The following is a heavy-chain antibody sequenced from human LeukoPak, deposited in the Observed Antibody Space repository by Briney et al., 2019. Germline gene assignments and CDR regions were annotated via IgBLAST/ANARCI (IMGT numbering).Heavy chain of an antibody. Sequence: ASVKVSCKASGYTFTAYYIHWVRQAPGQGLEWMGWINTHNGATNYAQHFQGRVTMTTDTAVTTAYMDLDGLISDDAAVYFCARGPIGGLRKGFDIWGQGTLVTVSS. V-gene: IGHV1-2*02. CDR1: GYTFTAYY. CDR3: ARGPIGGLRKGFDI. CDR2: INTHNGAT. J-gene: IGHJ4*02. D-gene: IGHD1-26*01.